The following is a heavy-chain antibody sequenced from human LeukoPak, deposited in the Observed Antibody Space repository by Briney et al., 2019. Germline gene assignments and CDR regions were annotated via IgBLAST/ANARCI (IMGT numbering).Heavy chain of an antibody. CDR1: GYFINGNYY. V-gene: IGHV4-38-2*02. CDR2: VSHSGST. CDR3: ARINTIMATFDY. D-gene: IGHD5-24*01. Sequence: SETLSLTCTVSGYFINGNYYWGWIRQPPGKGLEWIATVSHSGSTYYNPSLKSRVTISVETPKSQFSLKLSSVTAADTAVYYCARINTIMATFDYWGQGTLVTVSS. J-gene: IGHJ4*02.